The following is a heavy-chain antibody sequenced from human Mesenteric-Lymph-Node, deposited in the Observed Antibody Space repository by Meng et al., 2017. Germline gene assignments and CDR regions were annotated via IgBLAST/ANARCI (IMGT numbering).Heavy chain of an antibody. Sequence: GESLKISCAASGFTFSSYSMNWVRQAPGKGLEWVSSISSSSSYIYYADSVKGRFTISRDNAKNSLYLQMNSLRAEDTALYYCARDLSYGSMDFDYWGQGALVTVSS. D-gene: IGHD3-10*01. V-gene: IGHV3-21*01. CDR1: GFTFSSYS. J-gene: IGHJ4*02. CDR2: ISSSSSYI. CDR3: ARDLSYGSMDFDY.